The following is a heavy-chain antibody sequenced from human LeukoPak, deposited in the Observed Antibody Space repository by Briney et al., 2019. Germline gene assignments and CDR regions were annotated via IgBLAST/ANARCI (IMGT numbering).Heavy chain of an antibody. V-gene: IGHV5-51*01. Sequence: GESLKISCKGSGYSFATYWIGWVRQMPGKGLEWMGINYPGDSDTTYSPSFQGQVTMSADKSISTAYLQWSSLKASDTAMYYCARLTSSGYYFDYWGQGTLVTVSS. D-gene: IGHD6-19*01. CDR1: GYSFATYW. J-gene: IGHJ4*02. CDR2: NYPGDSDT. CDR3: ARLTSSGYYFDY.